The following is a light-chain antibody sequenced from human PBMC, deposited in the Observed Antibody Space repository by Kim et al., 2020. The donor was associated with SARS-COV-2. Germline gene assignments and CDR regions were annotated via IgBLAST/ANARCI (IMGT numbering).Light chain of an antibody. J-gene: IGKJ4*01. CDR2: AAS. CDR3: QQSYSTPPLT. CDR1: QSISSY. V-gene: IGKV1-39*01. Sequence: SVGDRVTIACRASQSISSYLNWYQQKPGKAPKLLIYAASSLQSGVPSRFSGSGSGTDFTLTISSLQPEDFATYYCQQSYSTPPLTFGGGTKVDIK.